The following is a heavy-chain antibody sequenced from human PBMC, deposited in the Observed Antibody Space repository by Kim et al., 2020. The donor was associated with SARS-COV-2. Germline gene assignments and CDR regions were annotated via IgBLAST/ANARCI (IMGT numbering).Heavy chain of an antibody. D-gene: IGHD6-13*01. V-gene: IGHV3-23*01. CDR3: AKDDARGGGPGYSSSNDY. Sequence: GGSLRLSCAASGFTFSSYAMSWVRQAPGKGLEWVSAISGSGGSTYYADSVKGRFTISRDNSKNTLYLQMNSLRAEDTAVYYCAKDDARGGGPGYSSSNDYWGQGTLVTVSS. CDR1: GFTFSSYA. J-gene: IGHJ4*02. CDR2: ISGSGGST.